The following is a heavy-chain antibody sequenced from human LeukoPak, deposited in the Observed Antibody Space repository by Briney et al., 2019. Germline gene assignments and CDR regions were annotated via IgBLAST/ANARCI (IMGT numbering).Heavy chain of an antibody. CDR3: EKGTGSNHAKIRYDI. CDR2: IFGSGSS. D-gene: IGHD1-26*01. J-gene: IGHJ3*02. CDR1: GGSISDYY. Sequence: SETLSLTCTVSGGSISDYYWSWIRQPPGKGLEWIGWIFGSGSSNYNPSLKGRLTISVDTSKNQFSLKLTSATAADTAVYAREKGTGSNHAKIRYDIWGQGTMVTVSS. V-gene: IGHV4-59*01.